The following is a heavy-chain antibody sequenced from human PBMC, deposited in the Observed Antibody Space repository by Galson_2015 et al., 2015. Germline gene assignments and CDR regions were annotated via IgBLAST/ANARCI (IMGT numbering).Heavy chain of an antibody. CDR1: GFTFDDYA. J-gene: IGHJ4*02. V-gene: IGHV3-9*01. D-gene: IGHD3-9*01. CDR2: ISWNSGSI. CDR3: AKDMIGAYDIPEIDY. Sequence: SLRLSCAASGFTFDDYAMHWVRQAPGKGLEWVSGISWNSGSIGYADSVKGRFTISRDNAKNSLYLQMNSLRAEDTALYYCAKDMIGAYDIPEIDYWGQGTLVTVSS.